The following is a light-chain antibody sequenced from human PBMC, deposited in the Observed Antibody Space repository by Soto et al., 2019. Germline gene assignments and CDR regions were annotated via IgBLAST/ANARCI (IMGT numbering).Light chain of an antibody. J-gene: IGLJ1*01. Sequence: QSVLTQSPSVSGAPGQRVTISCTGSSSNIGAGYDVHWYQQLPGTAPKLLIYGNSNRPSGVPDRFSGSKSGTSASLAITGLQAEDEADYYCQSCDSSLSGSGVFGTGTKLTVL. CDR3: QSCDSSLSGSGV. V-gene: IGLV1-40*01. CDR2: GNS. CDR1: SSNIGAGYD.